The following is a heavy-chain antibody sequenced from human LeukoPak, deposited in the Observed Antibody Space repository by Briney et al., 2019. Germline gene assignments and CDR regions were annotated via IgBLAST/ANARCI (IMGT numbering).Heavy chain of an antibody. Sequence: GGSLRLSCAASRFTFSSYWMHWVRQAPGKGLEWVTFIRYDGSNKYYADSVKGRFTISRDNSKNTLYLQMNSLRAEDTAVYYCAKGSKEVLFTRDHYMDVWGKGTTVTISS. J-gene: IGHJ6*03. CDR3: AKGSKEVLFTRDHYMDV. D-gene: IGHD3-3*01. V-gene: IGHV3-30*02. CDR2: IRYDGSNK. CDR1: RFTFSSYW.